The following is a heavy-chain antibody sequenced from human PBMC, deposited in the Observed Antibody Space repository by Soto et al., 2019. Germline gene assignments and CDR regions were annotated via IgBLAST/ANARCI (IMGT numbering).Heavy chain of an antibody. CDR1: GYTFSSYA. J-gene: IGHJ4*02. D-gene: IGHD2-2*03. V-gene: IGHV3-23*01. CDR2: ISGSGGST. Sequence: EVQLLESGGGVVQPGGSLRLSCAASGYTFSSYAMSWVRQAPGKGLEWVSGISGSGGSTYYADSVKGRFTISRDNSKNTMYLQMNRLRAEDTAVYYCAKEGGYCSSTSCYGRVYYWGQGTLVTVST. CDR3: AKEGGYCSSTSCYGRVYY.